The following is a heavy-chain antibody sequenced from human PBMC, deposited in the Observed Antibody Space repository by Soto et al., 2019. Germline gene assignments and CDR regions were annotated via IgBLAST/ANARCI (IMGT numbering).Heavy chain of an antibody. Sequence: QVQLQESGPGLVKPSQTLSLTCTVSGGSISSGGYYWSWIRQHPGKGLEWIGYIYYSGSTYYNPSLESRVXXXVXXSKNQFSLKLNSVTAADTAVYYCARSSTSANYFDYWGQGTLVTVSS. V-gene: IGHV4-31*03. D-gene: IGHD2-2*01. CDR3: ARSSTSANYFDY. J-gene: IGHJ4*02. CDR1: GGSISSGGYY. CDR2: IYYSGST.